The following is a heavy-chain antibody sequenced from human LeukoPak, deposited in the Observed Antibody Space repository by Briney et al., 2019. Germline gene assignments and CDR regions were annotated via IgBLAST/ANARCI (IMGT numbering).Heavy chain of an antibody. D-gene: IGHD3-3*01. CDR2: ISSSSSTI. V-gene: IGHV3-48*01. J-gene: IGHJ4*02. CDR1: GFTFSSYS. Sequence: PGGSLRLSCAAPGFTFSSYSMNWVRQAPGKGLEWVSYISSSSSTIYYADSVKGRFTISRDNAKNSLYLQMNSLRAEDTAVYYCARDITFFGGVRGQGPLVTVSS. CDR3: ARDITFFGGV.